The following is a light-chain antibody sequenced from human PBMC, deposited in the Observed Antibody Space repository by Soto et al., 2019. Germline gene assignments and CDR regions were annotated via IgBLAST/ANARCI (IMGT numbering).Light chain of an antibody. CDR1: NSDVGSYKF. Sequence: QSALTQPASVSGSPGQSITISCTGTNSDVGSYKFVSWYQQHPGEVPKLIIYEATKRPSGLSNRFSGSKSGNTASLTISGLQAEDDADYYCCSFAGGGATWVFGGGTRVTVL. V-gene: IGLV2-23*01. CDR3: CSFAGGGATWV. CDR2: EAT. J-gene: IGLJ3*02.